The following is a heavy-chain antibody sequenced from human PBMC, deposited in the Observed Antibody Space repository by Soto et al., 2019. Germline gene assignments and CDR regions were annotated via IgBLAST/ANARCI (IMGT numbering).Heavy chain of an antibody. CDR3: TRGASWYDY. J-gene: IGHJ4*02. D-gene: IGHD6-13*01. Sequence: ASVKVFCKTFGYSFTNHFLNWVRQAPGEGLEWMGWISPISGATSYAQRFQGRVTMTRDTSNSTIYMEMTSLKSDDTAVYYCTRGASWYDYWGQGTPVTVS. CDR2: ISPISGAT. CDR1: GYSFTNHF. V-gene: IGHV1-2*02.